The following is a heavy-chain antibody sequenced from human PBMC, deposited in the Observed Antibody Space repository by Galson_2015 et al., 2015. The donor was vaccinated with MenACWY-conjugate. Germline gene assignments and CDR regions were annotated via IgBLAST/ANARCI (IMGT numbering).Heavy chain of an antibody. Sequence: SLRLSCAASGFTFSDYYMSWIRQAPGKGLEWLSYISSISSSSYTKYVDSVKGRFTISRDNAKNSLYLQMDSLRVEDTAVYYCARGPVDILSGYYTKGSFDSWGQGTLVTVSS. D-gene: IGHD3-9*01. CDR1: GFTFSDYY. CDR2: ISSISSSSYT. CDR3: ARGPVDILSGYYTKGSFDS. V-gene: IGHV3-11*05. J-gene: IGHJ4*02.